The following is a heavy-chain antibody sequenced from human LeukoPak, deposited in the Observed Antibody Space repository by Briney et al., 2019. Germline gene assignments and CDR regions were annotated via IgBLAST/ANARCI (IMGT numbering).Heavy chain of an antibody. Sequence: ASVKVSCKASGYTFTDYYMHWVRQAPGQGLEWMGWINPKRVGPNYAQKFQGRVTMTRDTSISTAYMELSRLRSDDTAVYYCARGGRITIFGVVISLPYYYYYVDVWGKGTTVTVSS. J-gene: IGHJ6*03. V-gene: IGHV1-2*02. CDR1: GYTFTDYY. CDR3: ARGGRITIFGVVISLPYYYYYVDV. CDR2: INPKRVGP. D-gene: IGHD3-3*01.